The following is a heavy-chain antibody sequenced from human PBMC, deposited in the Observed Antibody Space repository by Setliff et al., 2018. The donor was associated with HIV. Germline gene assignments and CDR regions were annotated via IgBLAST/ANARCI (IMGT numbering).Heavy chain of an antibody. D-gene: IGHD3-16*01. Sequence: PGGSLRLSCAASGFTFSNSWMHWVRQAPGKGLVWVSRINTDGSSATYADSVKGRFTNSRDNAKNTLYLQMDSLRAEDTAVYYCARGGANPSWFDSWGQGTTVT. J-gene: IGHJ5*01. V-gene: IGHV3-74*03. CDR2: INTDGSSA. CDR3: ARGGANPSWFDS. CDR1: GFTFSNSW.